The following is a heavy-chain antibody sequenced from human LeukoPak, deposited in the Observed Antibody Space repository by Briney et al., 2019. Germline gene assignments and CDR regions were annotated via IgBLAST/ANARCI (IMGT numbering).Heavy chain of an antibody. J-gene: IGHJ3*02. CDR1: GGTFSSYA. CDR3: ARARGIAAAGAFDI. V-gene: IGHV1-69*06. D-gene: IGHD6-13*01. CDR2: IIPIFGTA. Sequence: ASVKVSCKASGGTFSSYAISWVRQAPGQGLEWMGGIIPIFGTANYAQKFQGRVTITADKSTSTAYMELSSLRSEDTAVYYCARARGIAAAGAFDIWGQGTMVTVSS.